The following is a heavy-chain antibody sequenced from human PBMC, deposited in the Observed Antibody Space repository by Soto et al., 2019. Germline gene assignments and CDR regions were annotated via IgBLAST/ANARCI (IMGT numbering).Heavy chain of an antibody. Sequence: QVQLVQSGAEVKKPGSSVKVSCKASGGTFSSYAISWVRQAPGQGLEWMGGIIPTFGTANYAQKCQGRVKITADESTGTAYRELSSLGSEDTAVYYCAGDDIVLVAAVKGPQNWFGPWGQGTLVTVSS. J-gene: IGHJ5*02. CDR3: AGDDIVLVAAVKGPQNWFGP. CDR1: GGTFSSYA. V-gene: IGHV1-69*12. D-gene: IGHD2-2*01. CDR2: IIPTFGTA.